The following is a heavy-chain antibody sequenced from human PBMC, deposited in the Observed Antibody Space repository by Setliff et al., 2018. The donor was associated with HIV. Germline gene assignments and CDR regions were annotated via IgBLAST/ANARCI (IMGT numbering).Heavy chain of an antibody. D-gene: IGHD5-12*01. CDR2: INPANGYT. CDR3: ARAPEGLGYSGYDNDY. V-gene: IGHV1-3*01. J-gene: IGHJ4*02. CDR1: GYIFNNYA. Sequence: ASVKVSCKASGYIFNNYAIHWVRQAPGQRPECMGWINPANGYTKFSQNFQGRVTLTRDTSASTAYMELRSLRSDDTAVYYCARAPEGLGYSGYDNDYWGQGTLVTVSS.